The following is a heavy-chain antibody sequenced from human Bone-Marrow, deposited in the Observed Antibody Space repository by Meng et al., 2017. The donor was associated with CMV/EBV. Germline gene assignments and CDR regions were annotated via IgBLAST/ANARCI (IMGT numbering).Heavy chain of an antibody. J-gene: IGHJ5*02. CDR3: VAIEYRSSRGWFDP. D-gene: IGHD6-6*01. V-gene: IGHV1-2*02. CDR1: GDTCTGYY. Sequence: QVVWVQCWCEGRRPGAYVMVGCKSSGDTCTGYYKHWVRQAPGQGLEWMGWINPNSGGTNYAPKFPGRVTMTRDSSISTAYMELSRLRSADTAVYYCVAIEYRSSRGWFDPWGQGTLVTVSS. CDR2: INPNSGGT.